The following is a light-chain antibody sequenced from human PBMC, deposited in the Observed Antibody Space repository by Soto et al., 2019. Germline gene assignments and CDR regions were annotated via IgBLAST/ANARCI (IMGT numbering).Light chain of an antibody. CDR1: QSVSSN. J-gene: IGKJ5*01. CDR3: HQYNNWPLT. Sequence: EIVMTQSPVTLSVSPGERATLSCRASQSVSSNLAWYQQKPGQAPRLLIYGASTRATGIPARFSGSGSGTEFTLTISSLQSGDFAVYYCHQYNNWPLTFGQGTRLEIK. CDR2: GAS. V-gene: IGKV3-15*01.